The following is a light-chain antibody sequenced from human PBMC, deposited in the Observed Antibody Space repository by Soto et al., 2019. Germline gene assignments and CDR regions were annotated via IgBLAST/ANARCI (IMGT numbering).Light chain of an antibody. V-gene: IGKV3-15*01. CDR3: QQHSQWPIT. Sequence: EIVMTQSPATLSVSPGERATLSCRASQSVNSNLAWYQQKPGHSPRLLIYGASTRVTGIPARFSGSGSGTEFTLTISSLQSEDSGVYYCQQHSQWPITFGQGTRLEIK. CDR2: GAS. CDR1: QSVNSN. J-gene: IGKJ5*01.